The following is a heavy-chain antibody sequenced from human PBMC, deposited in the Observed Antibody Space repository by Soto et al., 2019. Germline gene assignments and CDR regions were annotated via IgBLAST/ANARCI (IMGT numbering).Heavy chain of an antibody. D-gene: IGHD2-2*02. CDR2: INSSGSAT. J-gene: IGHJ4*02. Sequence: PGGSLRLSCAASGFTFGNYAMAWVRQAPGKGLEWVSNINSSGSATYHTDSVKGRFTISRDNSKNTLYLQMNSLRADDTAVYYCGKTDCSSASCYTVDNWGQGTLVTVSS. CDR3: GKTDCSSASCYTVDN. V-gene: IGHV3-23*05. CDR1: GFTFGNYA.